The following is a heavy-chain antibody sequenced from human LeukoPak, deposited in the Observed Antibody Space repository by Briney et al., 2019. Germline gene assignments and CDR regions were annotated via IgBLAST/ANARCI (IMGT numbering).Heavy chain of an antibody. D-gene: IGHD4-23*01. J-gene: IGHJ4*02. CDR1: GFSLNTSGVG. Sequence: SGPTLVKPTQTLTLTCTFSGFSLNTSGVGVGWIRQPPGKALEWLALIYWDDDKRYSPSLKSRLTITKDTSKNQVVLTMINMDPVDTATYYCAHLGDNGGLFDYWGQGTLVTVSS. CDR2: IYWDDDK. CDR3: AHLGDNGGLFDY. V-gene: IGHV2-5*02.